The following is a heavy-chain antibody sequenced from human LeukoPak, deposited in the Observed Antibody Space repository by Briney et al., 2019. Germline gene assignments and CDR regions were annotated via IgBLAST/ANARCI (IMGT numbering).Heavy chain of an antibody. Sequence: GALRLSWAASGFTFWDAGMGWVRQAPGKGLEWVLAIWSDSDVTYYAASVKGRFTISRDNSKSTVYLQMNSLRAEDAATYYCAKVGYCSSNCFRTHDYWGQGALVTVSS. CDR1: GFTFWDAG. CDR3: AKVGYCSSNCFRTHDY. J-gene: IGHJ4*02. D-gene: IGHD2-15*01. V-gene: IGHV3-23*01. CDR2: IWSDSDVT.